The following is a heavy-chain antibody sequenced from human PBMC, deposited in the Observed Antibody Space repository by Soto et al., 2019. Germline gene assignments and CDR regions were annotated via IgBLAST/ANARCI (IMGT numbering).Heavy chain of an antibody. J-gene: IGHJ6*02. CDR2: IYYSGST. D-gene: IGHD2-15*01. CDR3: ARNRPRIDYYGMDV. Sequence: SETLSLTCTVSGGSISSYYWSWIRQPPGKGLEWIGYIYYSGSTNYNPSLKSRVTISVDTSKNQFSLKLSSVTAADTAVYYCARNRPRIDYYGMDVWGQGTTVTXSS. CDR1: GGSISSYY. V-gene: IGHV4-59*01.